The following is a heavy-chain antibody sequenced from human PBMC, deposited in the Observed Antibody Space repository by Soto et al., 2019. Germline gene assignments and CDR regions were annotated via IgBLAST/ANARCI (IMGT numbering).Heavy chain of an antibody. J-gene: IGHJ1*01. CDR1: GFTFNTYS. Sequence: EVQLVESGGGLVKPGGSLRLSCAASGFTFNTYSMNWVRQAPGKGLEWVSSISSSSSYIYYADSVKGRFTIPRDNAKNSLYLQMNSLRAEDTAVYYCARDLNTVTTAYFQHWGQGTLVTVSS. CDR2: ISSSSSYI. CDR3: ARDLNTVTTAYFQH. V-gene: IGHV3-21*01. D-gene: IGHD4-17*01.